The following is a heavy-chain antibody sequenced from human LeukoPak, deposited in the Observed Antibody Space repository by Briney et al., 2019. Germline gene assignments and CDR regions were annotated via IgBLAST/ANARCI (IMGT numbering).Heavy chain of an antibody. CDR3: ATGDPVMTATSYDR. J-gene: IGHJ4*02. V-gene: IGHV1-2*02. CDR2: INPNSGGT. Sequence: ASVKVSCKASGYTFTGYYMDWVRQAPAQGFEWMGWINPNSGGTNYAQKFQGRVAMTRDTSISTAYMEVRRLRSDDTAVYYCATGDPVMTATSYDRWGQGTPVTVSS. CDR1: GYTFTGYY. D-gene: IGHD2-21*02.